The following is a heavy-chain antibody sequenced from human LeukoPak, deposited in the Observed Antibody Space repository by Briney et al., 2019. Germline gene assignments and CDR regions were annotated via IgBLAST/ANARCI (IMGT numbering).Heavy chain of an antibody. J-gene: IGHJ4*02. CDR3: ARDGSTWIQLWQAFDY. D-gene: IGHD5-18*01. Sequence: GASVKVSCKASGYTFTSYGISWVRQAPGQGLEWMGWISAYNGNTNYAQKLQGRVTMTTDTSTSTAYMELRSLKSDDTAVYYCARDGSTWIQLWQAFDYWGQGTLVTVSS. CDR1: GYTFTSYG. V-gene: IGHV1-18*01. CDR2: ISAYNGNT.